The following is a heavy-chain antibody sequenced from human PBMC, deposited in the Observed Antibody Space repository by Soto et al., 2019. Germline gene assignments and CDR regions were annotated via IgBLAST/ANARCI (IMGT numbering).Heavy chain of an antibody. D-gene: IGHD3-3*01. CDR3: ARGPRGGVVTLTYYYYGMDV. CDR2: INHSGST. J-gene: IGHJ6*02. CDR1: GGSFSGYY. V-gene: IGHV4-34*01. Sequence: SETLSLTCAVYGGSFSGYYWSWIRQPPGKGLEWIGEINHSGSTNYNPSLKSRVTISVDTSKNQFSLKLSSVTAADTAVYYCARGPRGGVVTLTYYYYGMDVWGQGTTVTVSS.